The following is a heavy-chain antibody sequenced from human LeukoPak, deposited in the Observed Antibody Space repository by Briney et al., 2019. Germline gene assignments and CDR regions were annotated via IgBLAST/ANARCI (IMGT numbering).Heavy chain of an antibody. CDR2: VSSHGNDG. J-gene: IGHJ4*02. Sequence: GGSLRLSCAVSEFTFSHFAMHWVRQAPGKGLEWVAVVSSHGNDGYYADSVKGRFTISRDNSKNTLYLQIDSLRAEDTAIYYCTRDAYNFDDFDYWGQGTLVTVSS. CDR1: EFTFSHFA. CDR3: TRDAYNFDDFDY. V-gene: IGHV3-30*01. D-gene: IGHD5-24*01.